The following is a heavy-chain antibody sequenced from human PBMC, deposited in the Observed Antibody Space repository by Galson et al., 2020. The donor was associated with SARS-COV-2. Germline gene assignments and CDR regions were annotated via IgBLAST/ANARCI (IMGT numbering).Heavy chain of an antibody. Sequence: ASVKVSCKASGYTFTSYDINWVRQATGQGLEWMGWMNPNSGNTGYAQKFQGRVTMTRNTAISTAYMELSSLRSEDTAVYYCARESSSSWYSNWFDPWGQGTLVTVSS. CDR1: GYTFTSYD. D-gene: IGHD6-13*01. CDR3: ARESSSSWYSNWFDP. V-gene: IGHV1-8*01. CDR2: MNPNSGNT. J-gene: IGHJ5*02.